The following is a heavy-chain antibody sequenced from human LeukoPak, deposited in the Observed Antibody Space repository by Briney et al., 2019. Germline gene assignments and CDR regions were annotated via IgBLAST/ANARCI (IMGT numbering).Heavy chain of an antibody. CDR2: ISGSGGST. CDR3: AKARTYYYDSSGSDGMDY. D-gene: IGHD3-22*01. CDR1: GFTFSSYG. J-gene: IGHJ4*02. Sequence: GGSLRLSCAASGFTFSSYGMSWVRQAPGKGLEWVSAISGSGGSTYYADSVKGRFTISRDNSKNTLYLQMNSLRAEDTAVYYCAKARTYYYDSSGSDGMDYWGQGTLVTVSS. V-gene: IGHV3-23*01.